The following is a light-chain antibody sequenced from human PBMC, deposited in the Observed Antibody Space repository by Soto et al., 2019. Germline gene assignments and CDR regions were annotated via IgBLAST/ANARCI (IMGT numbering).Light chain of an antibody. CDR3: QQYYRYPPT. Sequence: DIQMTQSPSTLSASVGDRVTITCRASQSVSTALAWWQQKPGKAPNLLIYTISILKSGVPSRFSAGGSGTEFTLTVSSLQPDDLATYYCQQYYRYPPTFGGGTKVEIK. CDR2: TIS. CDR1: QSVSTA. V-gene: IGKV1-5*03. J-gene: IGKJ4*01.